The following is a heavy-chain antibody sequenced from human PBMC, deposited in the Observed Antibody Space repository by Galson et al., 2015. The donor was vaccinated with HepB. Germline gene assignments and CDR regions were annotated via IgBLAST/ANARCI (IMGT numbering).Heavy chain of an antibody. J-gene: IGHJ4*02. V-gene: IGHV7-4-1*02. CDR2: INTNTGNP. CDR3: AREGSRYRFDY. D-gene: IGHD6-13*01. Sequence: SVKVSCKASGYSFTNYAMNWVRQAPGQGLEWMGRINTNTGNPTYAQGFTGRFVFSLDTSGSTAYLQISNLWPEDTAVYYCAREGSRYRFDYWGLGTLVTVPS. CDR1: GYSFTNYA.